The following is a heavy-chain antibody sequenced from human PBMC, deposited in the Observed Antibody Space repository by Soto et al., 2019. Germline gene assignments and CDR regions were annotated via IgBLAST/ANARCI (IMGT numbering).Heavy chain of an antibody. D-gene: IGHD2-2*01. J-gene: IGHJ5*02. CDR2: MNPNSGNT. V-gene: IGHV1-8*01. Sequence: ASVKVSCKASGYTFTSYDINWVRQATGQGLEWMGWMNPNSGNTGYAQKFQGRVTMTRNTSISTAYMELSSLRSEDTAVYYCALFRIGYCSSTSCYPDEYNWFDPWGQGTLVTVSS. CDR1: GYTFTSYD. CDR3: ALFRIGYCSSTSCYPDEYNWFDP.